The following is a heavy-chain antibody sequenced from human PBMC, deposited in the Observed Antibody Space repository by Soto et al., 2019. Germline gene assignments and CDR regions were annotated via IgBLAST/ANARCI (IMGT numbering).Heavy chain of an antibody. CDR3: ARVERGTATTVVDAFDI. J-gene: IGHJ3*02. CDR2: IYYSGST. CDR1: GGSISNYY. V-gene: IGHV4-59*12. D-gene: IGHD1-1*01. Sequence: PSETLSLTCTVSGGSISNYYWSWIRQPPGKGLEWIGYIYYSGSTTYNPSLKSQVAMSVDTSKNQFSLNLTSVTAADTALYYCARVERGTATTVVDAFDIWGPGTMVTVSS.